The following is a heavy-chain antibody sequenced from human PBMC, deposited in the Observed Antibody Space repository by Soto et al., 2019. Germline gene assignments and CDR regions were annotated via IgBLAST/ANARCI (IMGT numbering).Heavy chain of an antibody. V-gene: IGHV3-30*18. CDR3: ANSGNLDY. CDR2: ISYDGSNK. Sequence: GGSLRLSCAASGFTFSSYGMHWVRQAPGKGLEWVAVISYDGSNKYYADSVKGRFTISRDNSKNTLYLQMNSLRAEDTAVYYCANSGNLDYWGQGXLVTVYS. J-gene: IGHJ4*02. CDR1: GFTFSSYG. D-gene: IGHD3-10*01.